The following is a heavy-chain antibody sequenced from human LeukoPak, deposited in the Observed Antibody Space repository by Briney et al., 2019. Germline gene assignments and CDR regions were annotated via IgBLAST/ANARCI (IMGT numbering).Heavy chain of an antibody. CDR2: IYYSGST. CDR3: ARGSIQLNYKFDY. V-gene: IGHV4-59*01. J-gene: IGHJ4*02. Sequence: PSETLSLTCTVSGGSISSYYWSWIRQPPGKGLEWIGYIYYSGSTNYNPSLKSRVTISVDTSKNQFSLKLSSVTAADTAVYYCARGSIQLNYKFDYWGQGTLVTVSS. CDR1: GGSISSYY. D-gene: IGHD5-18*01.